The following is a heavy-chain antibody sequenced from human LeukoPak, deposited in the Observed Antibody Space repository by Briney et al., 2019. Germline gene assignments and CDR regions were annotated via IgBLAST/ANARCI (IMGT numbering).Heavy chain of an antibody. J-gene: IGHJ5*02. Sequence: GASVKVSCKASGYTFTGYYMHWVRQAPGQGLEWMGWINPNNGDTNYAQEFQGRVTMTRDTSISTAYMELSRLRSDDTAVYYCARPSYCVADNCGYWLDPWGPGTLVTVSS. D-gene: IGHD2-21*01. CDR3: ARPSYCVADNCGYWLDP. CDR1: GYTFTGYY. V-gene: IGHV1-2*02. CDR2: INPNNGDT.